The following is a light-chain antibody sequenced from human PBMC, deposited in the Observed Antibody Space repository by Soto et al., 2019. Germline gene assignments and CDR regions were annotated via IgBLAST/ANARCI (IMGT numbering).Light chain of an antibody. CDR1: QSISSW. CDR2: KAS. V-gene: IGKV1-5*03. Sequence: DIHMTQSPSTLSASVGDRVTITCRASQSISSWLAWYQQKPGKAPKLLIYKASSLESGVPSRFSGSGSGTEFTLTISSLQPDDFATYYCQQYNSYSLTFGQGTKVHIK. J-gene: IGKJ1*01. CDR3: QQYNSYSLT.